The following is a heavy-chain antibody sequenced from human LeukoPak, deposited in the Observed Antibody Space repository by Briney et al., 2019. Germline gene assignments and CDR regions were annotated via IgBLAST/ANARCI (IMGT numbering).Heavy chain of an antibody. CDR2: ISSSSSYI. CDR1: VCTFSSYS. V-gene: IGHV3-21*01. J-gene: IGHJ4*02. D-gene: IGHD6-19*01. CDR3: AKVISVAGYDY. Sequence: GWALRLSCAASVCTFSSYSMNWVRQAPGKGLEWVSSISSSSSYIYYAHSVKGRFTISRDNAKNSLYLQMNSLRAEDTAVYYCAKVISVAGYDYWGQGTLVTVS.